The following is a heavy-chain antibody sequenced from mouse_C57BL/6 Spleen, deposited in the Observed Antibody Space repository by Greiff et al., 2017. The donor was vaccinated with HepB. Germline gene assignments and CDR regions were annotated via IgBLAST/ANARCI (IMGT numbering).Heavy chain of an antibody. J-gene: IGHJ2*01. Sequence: QVQLKESGAELVRPGASVTLSCKASGYTFTDYEMHWVKQTPVHGLEWIGAIDPETGGTAYNQKFKGKAILTADKSSSTAYMELRSLTSEDSAVYYCTRGALRYPFPYYFDYWGQGTTLTVSS. CDR3: TRGALRYPFPYYFDY. V-gene: IGHV1-15*01. CDR1: GYTFTDYE. CDR2: IDPETGGT. D-gene: IGHD1-1*01.